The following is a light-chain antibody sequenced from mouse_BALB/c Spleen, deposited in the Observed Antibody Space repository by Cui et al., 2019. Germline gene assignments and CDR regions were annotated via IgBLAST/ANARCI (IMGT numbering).Light chain of an antibody. J-gene: IGKJ4*01. CDR3: QHFWATPFT. Sequence: DIQTTQSPASLSVTVGATVTITCRASENIYSNLAWYQQKQGKSPQLLVYAATNLADGVPSRFSGSGSGTQYSLKINSLQSEDFGSYYCQHFWATPFTFGSGTKLEIK. V-gene: IGKV12-46*01. CDR2: AAT. CDR1: ENIYSN.